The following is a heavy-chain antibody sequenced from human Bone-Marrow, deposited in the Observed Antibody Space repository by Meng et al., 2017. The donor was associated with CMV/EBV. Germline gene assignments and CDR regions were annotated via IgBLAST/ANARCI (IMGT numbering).Heavy chain of an antibody. Sequence: ASGGTFSRYGITWLRQAPGQGLEWMGGISPIFGTTNYAQKCRGRVTITTDESTSSAYMEMSSLRSEATAVYYCASWDYGDYGHYFDYWGQGTLVTVSS. V-gene: IGHV1-69*05. CDR1: GGTFSRYG. J-gene: IGHJ4*02. CDR3: ASWDYGDYGHYFDY. CDR2: ISPIFGTT. D-gene: IGHD4-17*01.